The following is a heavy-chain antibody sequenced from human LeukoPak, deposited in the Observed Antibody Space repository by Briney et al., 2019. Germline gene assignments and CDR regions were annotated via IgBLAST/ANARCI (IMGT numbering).Heavy chain of an antibody. V-gene: IGHV4-59*01. Sequence: TSETLSLTCTVSVGSISSYYWSWIRQPPGKGLEWIGYISHSGSTNYNPSLKSRVTISVDTSKNQVSLKLSSVTAADTAVYYCARDRSGYSSGIDYWGQGTLVTVSS. CDR1: VGSISSYY. D-gene: IGHD6-25*01. CDR3: ARDRSGYSSGIDY. J-gene: IGHJ4*02. CDR2: ISHSGST.